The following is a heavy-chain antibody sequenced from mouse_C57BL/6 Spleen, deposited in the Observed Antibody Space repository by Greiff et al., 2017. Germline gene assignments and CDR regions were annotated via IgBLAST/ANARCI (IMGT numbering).Heavy chain of an antibody. D-gene: IGHD2-3*01. CDR1: GYTFTEYT. CDR2: FYPGSGSI. V-gene: IGHV1-62-2*01. J-gene: IGHJ4*01. Sequence: QVHVKQSGAELVKPGASVKLSCKASGYTFTEYTIHWVKQRSGQGLEWIGWFYPGSGSIKYNEKFKDKATLTADKSSSTVYMELSRLTSEDSAVYFCARHEAYDGYYYYAMDYWGQGTSVTVSS. CDR3: ARHEAYDGYYYYAMDY.